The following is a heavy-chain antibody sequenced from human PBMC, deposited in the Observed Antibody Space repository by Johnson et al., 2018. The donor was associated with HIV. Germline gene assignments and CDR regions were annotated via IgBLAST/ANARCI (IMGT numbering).Heavy chain of an antibody. D-gene: IGHD6-19*01. J-gene: IGHJ3*02. Sequence: QVQLVESGGGLVQTGGSLRLACAASGFTFSSYAMHWVRQAPGKGLVWVTFIQYDGNNKYYADSVKGRFIISRDNSKNMTNLQMNGLSDEDTADYYCVRDQGSGWPTNAFDIWGRGTRVTVAS. CDR1: GFTFSSYA. CDR3: VRDQGSGWPTNAFDI. CDR2: IQYDGNNK. V-gene: IGHV3-30*04.